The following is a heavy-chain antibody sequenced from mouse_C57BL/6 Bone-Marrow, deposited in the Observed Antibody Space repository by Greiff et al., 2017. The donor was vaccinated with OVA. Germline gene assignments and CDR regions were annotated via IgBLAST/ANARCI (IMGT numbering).Heavy chain of an antibody. CDR2: FYPGDGDT. CDR3: ARFDNYDYLDY. CDR1: GYAFSSSW. D-gene: IGHD1-3*01. V-gene: IGHV1-82*01. Sequence: QVQLQQSGPELVKPGASVKISCKASGYAFSSSWMNWVKQRPGKGLEWIGRFYPGDGDTNYNGKFKGKATLTADKSSSTAYMQISSLTSEDSAVYFCARFDNYDYLDYWGQGTTLTVSS. J-gene: IGHJ2*01.